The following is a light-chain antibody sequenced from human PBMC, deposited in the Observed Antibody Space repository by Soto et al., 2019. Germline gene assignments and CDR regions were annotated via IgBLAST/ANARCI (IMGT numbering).Light chain of an antibody. Sequence: EIVLTQSPATLSLSPGERATLSCRASQSVTSNYLAWYQQKPGPAPRLLIYGASSRATAIPDRFSGSGSGTDFTLTISRLEPEDLAVYHCQQYGDSPQTFGQGTKVEIK. CDR1: QSVTSNY. CDR3: QQYGDSPQT. CDR2: GAS. V-gene: IGKV3-20*01. J-gene: IGKJ1*01.